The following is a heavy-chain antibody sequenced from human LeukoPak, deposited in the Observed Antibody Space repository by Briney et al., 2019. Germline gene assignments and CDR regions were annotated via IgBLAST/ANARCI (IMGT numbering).Heavy chain of an antibody. V-gene: IGHV3-66*04. CDR3: ARRSASSYYGMDV. Sequence: WGSLRLSCAASGVTVSSNYMSWVRQAPGKGLEWVSVIYSGGSTYYADSVKGRFTISRDNSKNTLYLQMNSLRAEDTAVYYCARRSASSYYGMDVWGQGTTVTVSS. CDR2: IYSGGST. J-gene: IGHJ6*02. D-gene: IGHD3-10*01. CDR1: GVTVSSNY.